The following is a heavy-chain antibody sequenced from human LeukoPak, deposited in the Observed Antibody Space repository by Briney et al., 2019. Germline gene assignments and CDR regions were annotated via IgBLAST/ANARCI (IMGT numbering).Heavy chain of an antibody. D-gene: IGHD2-15*01. V-gene: IGHV3-7*01. CDR2: IKRDGNEK. CDR1: GFTFSSYW. CDR3: ARDRRYCSGGRCYDLFDI. Sequence: GGSLRLSCAASGFTFSSYWITWVRQAPGKGLEWVANIKRDGNEKNHVDSRFIISRDNGKNSLYLQMDSVRDEDTAVYYCARDRRYCSGGRCYDLFDIWGEGTMDTVSS. J-gene: IGHJ3*02.